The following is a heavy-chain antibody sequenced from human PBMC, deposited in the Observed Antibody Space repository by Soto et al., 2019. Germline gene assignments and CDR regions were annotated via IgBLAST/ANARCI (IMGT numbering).Heavy chain of an antibody. Sequence: QVQLVESGGGVVQPGRSLRLSCAASGFSFSRYGMHWVRQAPGKGLEWVAVIWFDGSNKYYADSVKGRFTISRDNSKNTLYLQMNSLRAEDTAVHYCARDSSFVIVPAASDYWGQGTLVTVSS. CDR2: IWFDGSNK. CDR3: ARDSSFVIVPAASDY. D-gene: IGHD2-2*01. J-gene: IGHJ4*02. CDR1: GFSFSRYG. V-gene: IGHV3-33*01.